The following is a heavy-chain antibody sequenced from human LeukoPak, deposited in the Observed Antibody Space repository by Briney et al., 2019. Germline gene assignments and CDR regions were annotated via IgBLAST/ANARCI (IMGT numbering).Heavy chain of an antibody. Sequence: GRSLRLSCEVSGFTFSNYRMNWVRQAPGKRLEWVSSISGSSDYIDYADSLKGRFTISRDNAKNSLYLQMNSLRVEDTALYYCARDTGYEGYFDLWGRGTLVTVSS. CDR2: ISGSSDYI. V-gene: IGHV3-21*06. CDR1: GFTFSNYR. CDR3: ARDTGYEGYFDL. J-gene: IGHJ2*01. D-gene: IGHD2-2*01.